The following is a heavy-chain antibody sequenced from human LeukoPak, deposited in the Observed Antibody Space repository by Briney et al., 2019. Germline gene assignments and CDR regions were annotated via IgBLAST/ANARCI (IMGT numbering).Heavy chain of an antibody. CDR2: ISSSGSTI. V-gene: IGHV3-48*03. J-gene: IGHJ3*02. CDR1: GFTFSSYE. CDR3: ARDVVTHAFDI. Sequence: PGGSLRLSCAASGFTFSSYEMNWVRQAPGKGLEWVSYISSSGSTIYYADSVKGRFTISRDNAKNSLYLQMNSLRAEDTAVYYCARDVVTHAFDIWGQGTTVTVSS. D-gene: IGHD3-22*01.